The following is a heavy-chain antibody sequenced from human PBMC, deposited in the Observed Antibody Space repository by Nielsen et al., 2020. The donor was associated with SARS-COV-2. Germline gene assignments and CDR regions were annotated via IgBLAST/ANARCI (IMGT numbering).Heavy chain of an antibody. V-gene: IGHV3-74*03. D-gene: IGHD3-22*01. CDR3: ARLWDDGYYFDTGPYDY. Sequence: GESLKISCTASGFTFTSYAMNWVRQAPGKGLVWVSHINPDDSKTTYADSVKGRFTISRDNAKNTLYLQMNSLRAEDTAVYYCARLWDDGYYFDTGPYDYWGQGTLVTVSS. J-gene: IGHJ4*02. CDR1: GFTFTSYA. CDR2: INPDDSKT.